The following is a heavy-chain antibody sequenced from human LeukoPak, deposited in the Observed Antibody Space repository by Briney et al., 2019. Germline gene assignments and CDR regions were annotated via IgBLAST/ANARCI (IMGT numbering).Heavy chain of an antibody. Sequence: GASVKVSYKASGYDFNFYDINWVRQAPGKGLEWMGWMNPKRGDTGYAQSFQGRLTITRDMSTSTSYMELNRLTSEDTAVYYCVRVADGYSSGWFDSWGQGTLVTVSS. V-gene: IGHV1-8*03. CDR3: VRVADGYSSGWFDS. CDR2: MNPKRGDT. D-gene: IGHD6-25*01. CDR1: GYDFNFYD. J-gene: IGHJ5*01.